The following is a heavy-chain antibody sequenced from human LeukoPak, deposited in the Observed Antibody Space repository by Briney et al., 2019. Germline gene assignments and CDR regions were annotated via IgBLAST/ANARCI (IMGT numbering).Heavy chain of an antibody. Sequence: GGSLRLSCAASGFTFSSYAMSWVRQAPGKGLEWVSAISGSGGSTYYADSVNGRFTISRDNSKNTLYLQMNSLRAEDTAVYYCAKQPVVAATTPPSWFDPWGQGTLVTVSS. V-gene: IGHV3-23*01. CDR2: ISGSGGST. D-gene: IGHD2-15*01. J-gene: IGHJ5*02. CDR1: GFTFSSYA. CDR3: AKQPVVAATTPPSWFDP.